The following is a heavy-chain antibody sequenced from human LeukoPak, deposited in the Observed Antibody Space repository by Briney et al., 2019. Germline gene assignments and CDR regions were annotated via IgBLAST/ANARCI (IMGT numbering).Heavy chain of an antibody. V-gene: IGHV5-51*01. D-gene: IGHD6-19*01. CDR2: IYPGDSDT. CDR1: GYSFTIYW. CDR3: ARRLKNSNGWTFDY. Sequence: GESLKISCKGSGYSFTIYWIGWVRQMPGKGLEWMGIIYPGDSDTRYSLSFQGQVTISADRSINTAYLQWSSLKASDTAIYYCARRLKNSNGWTFDYWGQGTLVTVSS. J-gene: IGHJ4*02.